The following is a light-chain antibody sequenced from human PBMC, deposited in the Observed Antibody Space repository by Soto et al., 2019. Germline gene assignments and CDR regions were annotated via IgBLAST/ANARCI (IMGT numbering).Light chain of an antibody. CDR2: DTT. CDR1: TGAVTNGHY. J-gene: IGLJ1*01. V-gene: IGLV7-46*01. Sequence: QAVVTQAPSLTVSPGGTVTLTCGSSTGAVTNGHYPYWFQQKPGQAPRALIYDTTNRHSWTPARFSGSLLGGKAALTLSGAQHEDEAEYYCLLSYNGPYVFGTGTKVTVL. CDR3: LLSYNGPYV.